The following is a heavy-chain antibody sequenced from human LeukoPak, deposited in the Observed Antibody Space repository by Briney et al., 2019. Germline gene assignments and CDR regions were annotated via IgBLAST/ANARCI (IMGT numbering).Heavy chain of an antibody. CDR2: ISSSSSYI. CDR3: ASGTTVTTAFDY. Sequence: KPGGSLRLSCAASGFTFSSYSMNWVRQAPGKGLEWFSSISSSSSYIYYADSVKGRFTISRDNAKSTVYLQMDSLRAEDTAVYYCASGTTVTTAFDYWGQGTLVTVSS. J-gene: IGHJ4*02. CDR1: GFTFSSYS. D-gene: IGHD4-17*01. V-gene: IGHV3-21*01.